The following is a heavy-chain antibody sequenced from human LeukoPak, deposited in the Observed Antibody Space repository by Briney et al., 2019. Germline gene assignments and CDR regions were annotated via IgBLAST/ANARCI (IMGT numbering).Heavy chain of an antibody. CDR1: GGSISSYY. CDR3: ARASSGALMWNYFDY. CDR2: IYYSGST. D-gene: IGHD6-19*01. Sequence: PSETLSLTCTVSGGSISSYYWSWIRQPPGKGLEWIGYIYYSGSTNYNPSLKSRVTISVDTSKNQFSLKLSSVTAADTAVYYCARASSGALMWNYFDYWGQGTLVTVSS. J-gene: IGHJ4*02. V-gene: IGHV4-59*01.